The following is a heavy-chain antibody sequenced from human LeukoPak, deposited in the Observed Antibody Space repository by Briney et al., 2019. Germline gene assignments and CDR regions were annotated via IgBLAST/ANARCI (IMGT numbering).Heavy chain of an antibody. D-gene: IGHD6-13*01. CDR2: IYYSGST. V-gene: IGHV4-59*01. Sequence: SETLSLICTVSGGSISSYYWSWIRQPPGKGLEWIGYIYYSGSTKYNHSLKSRVTISVDTSKNQFPLQLSSVTAADTAVYYCARDLGSSWYGHYYDYWGQGTLVTVSS. J-gene: IGHJ4*02. CDR1: GGSISSYY. CDR3: ARDLGSSWYGHYYDY.